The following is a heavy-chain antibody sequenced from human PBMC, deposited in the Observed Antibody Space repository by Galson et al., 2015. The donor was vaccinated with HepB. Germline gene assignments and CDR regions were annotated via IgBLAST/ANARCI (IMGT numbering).Heavy chain of an antibody. V-gene: IGHV3-11*01. Sequence: SLRLSCAASGFNFGDYYMSWIRQAPGKGPEWVSYISSSGKTSYYADSVKGRFSISRDKTKNSLYVQMDSLIAEDTAVYFCARLKISYFENNGYHFDYWGQGALVTVSS. CDR3: ARLKISYFENNGYHFDY. D-gene: IGHD3-22*01. CDR2: ISSSGKTS. J-gene: IGHJ4*02. CDR1: GFNFGDYY.